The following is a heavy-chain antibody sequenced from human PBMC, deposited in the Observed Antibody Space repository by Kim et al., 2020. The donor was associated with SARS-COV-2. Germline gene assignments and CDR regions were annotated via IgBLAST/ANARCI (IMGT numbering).Heavy chain of an antibody. CDR3: VRARHPYCDGECYAR. V-gene: IGHV3-48*03. CDR2: ISSSGDFI. Sequence: GGSLRLSCETSAFTFRSYEMNWVRQAPGKGLEWVSSISSSGDFIHYADSVKGRFTISRDNAKNSLFLQMSSLRDEDTAIYHCVRARHPYCDGECYARWGQGTLVIFSS. CDR1: AFTFRSYE. J-gene: IGHJ4*02. D-gene: IGHD2-21*01.